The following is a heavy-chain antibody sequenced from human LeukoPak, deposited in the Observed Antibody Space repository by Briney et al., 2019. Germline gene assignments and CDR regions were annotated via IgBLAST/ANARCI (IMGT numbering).Heavy chain of an antibody. CDR3: ARKEDGYNWGYFDY. Sequence: PSETLSLTCTVSGGSISSSSYYWGWIRQPPGKGLEWIGSIYYSGSTYYNPSLKSRVTISVDTSKNQFSLNLSSVTAADTAVYYCARKEDGYNWGYFDYWGQGTLVTVSS. CDR2: IYYSGST. CDR1: GGSISSSSYY. J-gene: IGHJ4*02. D-gene: IGHD5-24*01. V-gene: IGHV4-39*07.